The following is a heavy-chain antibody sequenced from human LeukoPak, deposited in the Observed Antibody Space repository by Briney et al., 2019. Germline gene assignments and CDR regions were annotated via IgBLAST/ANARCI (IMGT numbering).Heavy chain of an antibody. D-gene: IGHD4-23*01. J-gene: IGHJ4*02. CDR2: ISSSSSYI. CDR1: GFTCSSYS. V-gene: IGHV3-21*01. CDR3: ARAPHDYGGNSYYFDY. Sequence: GGSLRLSCAASGFTCSSYSMNWVRQAPGKGLEWVSSISSSSSYIYYADSVKGLFTISRDNAKNSLYLQMNSLRAEDTAVYYCARAPHDYGGNSYYFDYWGQGTLVTVSS.